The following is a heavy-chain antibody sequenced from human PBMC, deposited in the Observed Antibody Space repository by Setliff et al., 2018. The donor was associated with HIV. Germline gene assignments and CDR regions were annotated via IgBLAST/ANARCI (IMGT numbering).Heavy chain of an antibody. CDR1: GFTFDDYA. Sequence: GESLKISCAASGFTFDDYAMHWVRQAPGKGLEWVSLISWDGGSTYYADSVKGRFTISRDNSKNSLYLQMNSLRAEDTALYYCAKPLAAAGLLIGVYDYWGQGTLVTV. D-gene: IGHD6-13*01. V-gene: IGHV3-43D*03. J-gene: IGHJ4*02. CDR3: AKPLAAAGLLIGVYDY. CDR2: ISWDGGST.